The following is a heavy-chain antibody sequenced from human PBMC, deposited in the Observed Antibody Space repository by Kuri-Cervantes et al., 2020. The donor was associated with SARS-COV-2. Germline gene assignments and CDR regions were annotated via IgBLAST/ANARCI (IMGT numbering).Heavy chain of an antibody. J-gene: IGHJ4*02. CDR1: GFLFSASA. CDR3: TTDSREYDFWSGWIFEH. V-gene: IGHV3-73*01. CDR2: VRGKANNYAT. Sequence: GGSLRLSCEVSGFLFSASAIHWVRQGSGKGLEWVGRVRGKANNYATAYAASVKGRFTISRDDSKNMAYLQMNSLKTEDTAVYYCTTDSREYDFWSGWIFEHWGQGTLVTVSS. D-gene: IGHD3-3*01.